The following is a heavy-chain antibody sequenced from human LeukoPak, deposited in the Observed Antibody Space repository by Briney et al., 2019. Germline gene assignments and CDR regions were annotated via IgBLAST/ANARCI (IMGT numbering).Heavy chain of an antibody. CDR1: GYSFTSYW. V-gene: IGHV5-10-1*01. D-gene: IGHD4-17*01. J-gene: IGHJ5*02. Sequence: KPGESLKISCKGSGYSFTSYWISWVRQMPGKGLEWMGRIDPSDSYTNYSPSFQGHVTISADKSISTAYLQWSSLKASDTAMYYCARDYGDYSWFDPWGQGTLVTVSS. CDR2: IDPSDSYT. CDR3: ARDYGDYSWFDP.